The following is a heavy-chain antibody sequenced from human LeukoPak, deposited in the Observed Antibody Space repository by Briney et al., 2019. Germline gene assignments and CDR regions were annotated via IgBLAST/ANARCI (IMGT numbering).Heavy chain of an antibody. CDR1: GGSISGYY. D-gene: IGHD7-27*01. Sequence: PSETLSLTCTVSGGSISGYYWNWIRQPPGKGLEWIGSIYYSGRTSFNGSLKTRITMSVDTSKNQFSLKLTSVTTADTAVYFCARDSAGDYWLDPWGQGTPVTVSS. V-gene: IGHV4-59*01. CDR2: IYYSGRT. CDR3: ARDSAGDYWLDP. J-gene: IGHJ5*02.